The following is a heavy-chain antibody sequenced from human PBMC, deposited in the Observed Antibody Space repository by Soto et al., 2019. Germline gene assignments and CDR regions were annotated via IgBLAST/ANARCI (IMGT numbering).Heavy chain of an antibody. CDR3: ARIAVAGTGNWFDP. J-gene: IGHJ5*02. V-gene: IGHV4-4*02. D-gene: IGHD6-19*01. CDR2: IYHSGST. Sequence: SETLSLTCAVSGGSISSSNWWSWVRQPPGKGLEWIGEIYHSGSTNYNPSLKSRVTISVDKSKNQFSLKLSSVTAADMAVYYCARIAVAGTGNWFDPWGQGTLVTVSS. CDR1: GGSISSSNW.